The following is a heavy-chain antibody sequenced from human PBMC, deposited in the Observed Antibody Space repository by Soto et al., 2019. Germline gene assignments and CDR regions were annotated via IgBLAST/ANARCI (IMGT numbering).Heavy chain of an antibody. V-gene: IGHV2-5*02. CDR1: GFSLSTSGVG. D-gene: IGHD5-18*01. J-gene: IGHJ4*02. CDR3: AHRRSRDVRGYSYGTFDY. Sequence: SGPTLVNPTQTLTLNCTFCGFSLSTSGVGVGWIRQPPGKALEWLALIYWDDDTRYSPSLKSRLTITKDTSKNQVVLRMTNMEPVDTATYYCAHRRSRDVRGYSYGTFDYWGQGTLVTVSS. CDR2: IYWDDDT.